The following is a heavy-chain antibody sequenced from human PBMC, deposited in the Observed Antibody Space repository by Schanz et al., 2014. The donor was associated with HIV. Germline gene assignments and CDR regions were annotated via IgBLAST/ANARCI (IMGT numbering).Heavy chain of an antibody. J-gene: IGHJ6*02. V-gene: IGHV4-59*01. D-gene: IGHD2-2*01. CDR1: GVSITPYY. CDR2: ISYTGST. Sequence: QVQLQESGPGLVKPSETLSLTCSVSGVSITPYYWTWFRQPPGKSLEWIGFISYTGSTNYGPSLQSRVTISVDTSKNQFSLKVTSVTAADTAVYYCARAHPTNCASTSCALMDVWGHGTTVTVSS. CDR3: ARAHPTNCASTSCALMDV.